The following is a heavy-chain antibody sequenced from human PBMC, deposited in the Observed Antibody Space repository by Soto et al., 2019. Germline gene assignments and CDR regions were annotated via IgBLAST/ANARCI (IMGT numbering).Heavy chain of an antibody. Sequence: EVQLVESGGGSVQPGESLRLSCAASGFSFRGYDMHWVRQRKGKGLEWVSALGAARDPYYVGSVKGVFSVSRDNAQNSLSPQMNHLRVDDTAVYFCARAYLGRLTRRADSYYAMYVWGRETTVTVSS. CDR1: GFSFRGYD. J-gene: IGHJ6*02. V-gene: IGHV3-13*05. CDR3: ARAYLGRLTRRADSYYAMYV. CDR2: LGAARDP. D-gene: IGHD1-26*01.